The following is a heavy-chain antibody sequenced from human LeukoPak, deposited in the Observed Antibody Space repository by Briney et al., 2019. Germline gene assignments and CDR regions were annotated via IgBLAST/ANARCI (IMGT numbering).Heavy chain of an antibody. J-gene: IGHJ4*02. CDR2: IGTRSNPI. D-gene: IGHD5-24*01. Sequence: PGGSLILSCAASGFSFSDFYMSWIRQAPGMGLEWISYIGTRSNPIYYADSVKGRFTISRDNSKNTLYLQMNSLRAEDTAVYYCAKERDGYTYYFDYWGQGTLVTVSS. V-gene: IGHV3-11*01. CDR3: AKERDGYTYYFDY. CDR1: GFSFSDFY.